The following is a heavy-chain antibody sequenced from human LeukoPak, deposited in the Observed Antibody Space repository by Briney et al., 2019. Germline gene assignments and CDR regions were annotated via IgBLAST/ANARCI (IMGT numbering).Heavy chain of an antibody. Sequence: PSETLSLTCTVSGGSISNYYWNWIRQPPGKGLEWIGYIYSSGNTNYSPALTGRVTIAVDTSKNQFSLKLSSVTAADTAVYYCARVQIVGNTGWYFDYWGQGTPVTVSS. CDR2: IYSSGNT. D-gene: IGHD1-26*01. J-gene: IGHJ4*02. CDR1: GGSISNYY. CDR3: ARVQIVGNTGWYFDY. V-gene: IGHV4-59*01.